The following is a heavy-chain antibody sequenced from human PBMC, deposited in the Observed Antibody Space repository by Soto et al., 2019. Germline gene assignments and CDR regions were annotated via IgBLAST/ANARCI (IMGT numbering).Heavy chain of an antibody. CDR3: ARRRGGFGGGWTTPYFDY. CDR2: IYWDDDK. D-gene: IGHD6-19*01. CDR1: GFSLNTGGVG. Sequence: QITLKESGPTVVKPTQTLTLTCSLSGFSLNTGGVGVGWIRQPPGKALEWLEVIYWDDDKSWNPSLRDRLTINRDASDDQVVLTVTNMDPVDTGTYYCARRRGGFGGGWTTPYFDYWGQGTLVTVSS. V-gene: IGHV2-5*02. J-gene: IGHJ4*02.